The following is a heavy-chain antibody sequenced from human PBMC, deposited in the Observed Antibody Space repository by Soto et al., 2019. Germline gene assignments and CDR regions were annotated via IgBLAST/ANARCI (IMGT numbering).Heavy chain of an antibody. CDR3: ARAYSDAFDI. J-gene: IGHJ3*02. CDR2: IWHDGSDI. V-gene: IGHV3-33*01. Sequence: GGSLRLSCAGSGFTFSTSVMHWVRQAPGKGLEWLAVIWHDGSDISYGDSVKGRFTISRDNAKNSLYLQMSSLRAEDTAVYYCARAYSDAFDIWGQGTMVTVSS. D-gene: IGHD2-15*01. CDR1: GFTFSTSV.